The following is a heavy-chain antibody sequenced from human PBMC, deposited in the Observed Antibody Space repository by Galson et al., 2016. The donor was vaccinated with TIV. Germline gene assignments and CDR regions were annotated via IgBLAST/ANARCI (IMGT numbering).Heavy chain of an antibody. CDR3: TRDRGSMTMILVVDYYFGMDV. Sequence: SCKASGYTFSKYGVSWLRQAPGQGLEWMGWISAYSVVTNYAKKLQGRVTMTTDTTTSTAYMDLRTLRSDDTAVYYCTRDRGSMTMILVVDYYFGMDVWGQGTTVTVSS. CDR2: ISAYSVVT. J-gene: IGHJ6*02. CDR1: GYTFSKYG. V-gene: IGHV1-18*04. D-gene: IGHD3-22*01.